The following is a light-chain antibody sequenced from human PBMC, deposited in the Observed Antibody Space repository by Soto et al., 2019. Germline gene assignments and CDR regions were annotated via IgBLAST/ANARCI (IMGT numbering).Light chain of an antibody. V-gene: IGLV2-23*01. CDR2: EGS. CDR3: CSYAGSTTWV. Sequence: QSALTQPASVSGSPGQSITISCTGTSSDVGSYNLVSWYQQHPGKAPKFMIYEGSKRPSGVSYRFSGSKSGNPASLTISGLQAEDEADYYCCSYAGSTTWVFGGGTKLTVL. J-gene: IGLJ3*02. CDR1: SSDVGSYNL.